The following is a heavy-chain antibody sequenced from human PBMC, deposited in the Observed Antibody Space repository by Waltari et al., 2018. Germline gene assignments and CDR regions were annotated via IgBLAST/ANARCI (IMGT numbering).Heavy chain of an antibody. V-gene: IGHV4-38-2*01. Sequence: QVQLQESGPGLVKPSETLSLTCAVSGYSISSGYYWGWIRQPPGKGLEWIGSIYHSGSTYYNPSLKSRVTISVDTTKNQFSLKLSSVTAADTAVYYCARRSRYDYIWGSYRPLDYWGQGTLVTVSS. CDR1: GYSISSGYY. CDR3: ARRSRYDYIWGSYRPLDY. J-gene: IGHJ4*02. CDR2: IYHSGST. D-gene: IGHD3-16*02.